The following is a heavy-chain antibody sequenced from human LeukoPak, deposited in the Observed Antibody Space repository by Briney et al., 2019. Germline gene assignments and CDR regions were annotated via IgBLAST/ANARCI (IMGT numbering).Heavy chain of an antibody. V-gene: IGHV3-9*01. CDR1: GFTFDDYA. CDR3: AKEDSGASPDY. CDR2: ISWNSGSI. D-gene: IGHD2-15*01. J-gene: IGHJ4*02. Sequence: GRSLRLSCAASGFTFDDYAMHWVRQAPGKGLEWVSGISWNSGSIGYADSVKGRFTISRDNSENTLFLQMNSLRAEDTAVYYCAKEDSGASPDYWGQGTLVTVSS.